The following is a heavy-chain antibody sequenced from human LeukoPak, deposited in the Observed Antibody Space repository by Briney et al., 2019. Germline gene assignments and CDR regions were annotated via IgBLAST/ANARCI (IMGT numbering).Heavy chain of an antibody. CDR3: AKKTYSSSWYEDH. CDR1: GFTFSSYA. Sequence: PGGSLRLSCAASGFTFSSYAMSWVRQAPGKGLEWVSAISGSGGTTYYADSVKGRFTISRDNSKDTLYLQMNSLRAEDTALYYCAKKTYSSSWYEDHWGQGTLVTVSS. CDR2: ISGSGGTT. J-gene: IGHJ4*02. V-gene: IGHV3-23*01. D-gene: IGHD6-13*01.